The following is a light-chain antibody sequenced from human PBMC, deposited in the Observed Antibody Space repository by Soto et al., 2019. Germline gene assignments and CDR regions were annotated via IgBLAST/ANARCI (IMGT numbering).Light chain of an antibody. V-gene: IGKV3-11*01. CDR2: DTS. J-gene: IGKJ1*01. CDR1: QSVSSY. Sequence: EIVLTQSPATLSLSPGERATLSCRASQSVSSYLAWYQQKLGQPPRLFIYDTSNRATGIPARFSGSGSGTDFTLTIRSLEPEDFEVYFCQQYANWPKTFGQGTKVDIK. CDR3: QQYANWPKT.